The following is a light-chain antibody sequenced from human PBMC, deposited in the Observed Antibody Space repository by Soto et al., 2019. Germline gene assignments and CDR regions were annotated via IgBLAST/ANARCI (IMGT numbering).Light chain of an antibody. CDR1: QSVGRN. J-gene: IGKJ2*01. Sequence: EIVMTQSPVALSVSPGERAALSCSASQSVGRNFAWYQQRPGQAPRVLIYGTSSRATGVQARFSGSGSGTDFTLTISSLQSEEFAVYYCQQYNNWPYTFGQGTSLEIK. CDR2: GTS. V-gene: IGKV3-15*01. CDR3: QQYNNWPYT.